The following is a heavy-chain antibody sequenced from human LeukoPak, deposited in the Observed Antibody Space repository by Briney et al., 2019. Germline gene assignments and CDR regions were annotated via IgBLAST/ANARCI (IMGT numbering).Heavy chain of an antibody. Sequence: GGSLRLSCAASGFTVSSNYMSWVRQAPGKGLEWVSVIYSGGSTYYADSVKGRFTISRDNSKNTLYLQMNSLRAEDTAVYYCARKGRSSGPTGPGGRLYWGQGTLVTVPS. CDR3: ARKGRSSGPTGPGGRLY. D-gene: IGHD6-19*01. CDR2: IYSGGST. J-gene: IGHJ4*02. CDR1: GFTVSSNY. V-gene: IGHV3-53*01.